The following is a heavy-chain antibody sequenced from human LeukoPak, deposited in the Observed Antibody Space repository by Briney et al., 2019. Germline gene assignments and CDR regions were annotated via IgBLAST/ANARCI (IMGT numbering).Heavy chain of an antibody. V-gene: IGHV4-38-2*02. Sequence: PSETLSLTCTVSGFSFSSAYYWGWIRQPPGKGLEWIGNVYHSGSTYFNPSLKSRVTISVDTSQNQFSLKLSAVTVADTAVYYCARRRRITMVRGVDNWFDPWGQGTLVTVSS. CDR2: VYHSGST. J-gene: IGHJ5*02. D-gene: IGHD3-10*01. CDR1: GFSFSSAYY. CDR3: ARRRRITMVRGVDNWFDP.